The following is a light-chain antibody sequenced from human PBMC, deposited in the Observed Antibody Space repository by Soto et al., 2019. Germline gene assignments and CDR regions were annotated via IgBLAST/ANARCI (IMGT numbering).Light chain of an antibody. J-gene: IGLJ1*01. CDR3: GAWDDRLSGYF. CDR2: WND. Sequence: LLAPPPSTSWIPGQKGTHPSSGKSPHIGSRYVYWYQVVPGTAPKLLIYWNDQRPSGVPDRFSGSKSGTSASLAISGLRSEDEADYYCGAWDDRLSGYFFGSGTKVTVL. CDR1: SPHIGSRY. V-gene: IGLV1-47*01.